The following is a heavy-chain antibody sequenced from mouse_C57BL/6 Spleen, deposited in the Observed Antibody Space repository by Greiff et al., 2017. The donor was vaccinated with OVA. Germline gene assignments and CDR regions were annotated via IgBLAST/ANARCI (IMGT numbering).Heavy chain of an antibody. Sequence: EVQLVESEGGLVQPGSSMKLSCTASGFTFSDYYMAWVRQVPEKGLEWVANINYDGSSTYYLDSLKSRFIISRDNAKNILYLQMSSLKSEDTATYYCARDYEDAMDYWGQGTSVTVSS. J-gene: IGHJ4*01. CDR2: INYDGSST. V-gene: IGHV5-16*01. CDR3: ARDYEDAMDY. CDR1: GFTFSDYY. D-gene: IGHD2-12*01.